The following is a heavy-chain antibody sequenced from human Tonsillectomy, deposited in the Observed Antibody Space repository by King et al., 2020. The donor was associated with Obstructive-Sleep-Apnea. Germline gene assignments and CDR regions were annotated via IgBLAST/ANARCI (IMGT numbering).Heavy chain of an antibody. CDR1: GGSISNYY. V-gene: IGHV4-59*08. CDR3: ATTPYGSGSFYNGVEYFQH. J-gene: IGHJ1*01. Sequence: QLQLQESGPGLVKPSETLSLTCTVSGGSISNYYGSWIRQPPGKGLEWIGYIYYSGRTNHNPSLKSQVTLSLDTSKNQFSLKLSSVTAADTAAYYCATTPYGSGSFYNGVEYFQHWGQGTLVTVSS. D-gene: IGHD3-10*01. CDR2: IYYSGRT.